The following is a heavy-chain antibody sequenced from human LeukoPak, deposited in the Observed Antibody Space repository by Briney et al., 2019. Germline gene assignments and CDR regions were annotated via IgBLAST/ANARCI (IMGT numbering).Heavy chain of an antibody. J-gene: IGHJ4*02. V-gene: IGHV3-23*01. CDR3: AKFDYGSGSYDY. CDR1: GFTFSSYG. CDR2: ISGSGGST. Sequence: GGTLRLSCAASGFTFSSYGMSWVRQAPGKGLEWVSAISGSGGSTYYADSVKGRFTISRDNSKNTLYLQMNSLRAEDTAVYYCAKFDYGSGSYDYWGQGTLVTVSS. D-gene: IGHD3-10*01.